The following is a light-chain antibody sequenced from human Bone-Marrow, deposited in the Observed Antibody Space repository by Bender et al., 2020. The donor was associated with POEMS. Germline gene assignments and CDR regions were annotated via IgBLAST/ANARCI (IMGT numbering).Light chain of an antibody. CDR2: GAN. J-gene: IGLJ2*01. Sequence: QSVLTQPPSASGTPGQSVTISCSGSNSNIGSNTVNWYQHLPGTAPNLLIYGANRRPSGVPDRFSGSKSGTSASLAISGLRSEDEADYYCSVWDDSLRGPVFGGGTKLTVL. CDR3: SVWDDSLRGPV. CDR1: NSNIGSNT. V-gene: IGLV1-44*01.